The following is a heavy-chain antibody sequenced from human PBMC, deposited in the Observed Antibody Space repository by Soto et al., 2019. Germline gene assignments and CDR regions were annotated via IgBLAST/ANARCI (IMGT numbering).Heavy chain of an antibody. CDR2: ILYDGSNK. J-gene: IGHJ4*02. CDR3: ARDLDRIDYYFDY. D-gene: IGHD2-15*01. Sequence: VQLVESGGGVVQPGRSLRLSCAASGFTFSSYGMHWVRQAPGKGLEWVAVILYDGSNKNYADSVKGRFTISRDNSKNTLYLQMNSLRAEDTAVYYCARDLDRIDYYFDYWCQGTLVTVSS. V-gene: IGHV3-33*01. CDR1: GFTFSSYG.